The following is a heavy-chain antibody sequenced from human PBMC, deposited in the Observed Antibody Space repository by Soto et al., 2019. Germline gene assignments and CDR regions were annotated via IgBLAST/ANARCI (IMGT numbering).Heavy chain of an antibody. CDR3: ATYDFGIFDQ. D-gene: IGHD4-17*01. J-gene: IGHJ4*02. CDR1: GDSIASSSW. Sequence: PWATPSLTCVLSGDSIASSSWWSWVRQPPGKGLEWLGAIYHSGTTNYNPSLKSRVTILQDKSNNQSTLRLDSVTAADTAVYSCATYDFGIFDQWGQGTQVTVSS. V-gene: IGHV4-4*02. CDR2: IYHSGTT.